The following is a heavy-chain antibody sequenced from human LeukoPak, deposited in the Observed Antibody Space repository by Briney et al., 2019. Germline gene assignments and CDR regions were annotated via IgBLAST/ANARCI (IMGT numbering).Heavy chain of an antibody. CDR2: INPSGGST. D-gene: IGHD6-13*01. J-gene: IGHJ4*02. V-gene: IGHV1-46*01. Sequence: ASVKVSCKASGYTFTSYYMHWVRQAPGQGLEWMGIINPSGGSTSYAQKFQGRVTMTRDTSTSTVYMELSSLRSEDTAVYYCARDLSPTIYSSSWRYYFDYWGQGTLVTVSS. CDR3: ARDLSPTIYSSSWRYYFDY. CDR1: GYTFTSYY.